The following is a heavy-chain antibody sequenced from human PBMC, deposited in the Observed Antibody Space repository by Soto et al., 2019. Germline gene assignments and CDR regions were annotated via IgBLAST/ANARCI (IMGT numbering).Heavy chain of an antibody. CDR2: IYYSGST. V-gene: IGHV4-59*01. CDR1: GGSISSYY. CDR3: ARGWSSSLFDP. Sequence: SETLSLTCTVSGGSISSYYWSWIRQPPGKGLEWIGYIYYSGSTNYNPSLKSRVTISVDTSKNQFSLKLSSVTAADTAVYYCARGWSSSLFDPWGQGTLVTVSS. D-gene: IGHD6-6*01. J-gene: IGHJ5*02.